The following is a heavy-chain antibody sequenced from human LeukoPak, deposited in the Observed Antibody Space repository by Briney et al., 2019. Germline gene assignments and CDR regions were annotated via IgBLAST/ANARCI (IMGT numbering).Heavy chain of an antibody. Sequence: PGGPLRLSCAASGFTFSRYAMSWVRQAPGKGLEWVSSISGDRSTTYYADSVKGRFAISRDNSKNTLYLQMNSLRAEDTAVYYCAKHQLVGSYYFDYWGQGTLVTVSS. D-gene: IGHD1-1*01. CDR3: AKHQLVGSYYFDY. CDR1: GFTFSRYA. V-gene: IGHV3-23*01. J-gene: IGHJ4*02. CDR2: ISGDRSTT.